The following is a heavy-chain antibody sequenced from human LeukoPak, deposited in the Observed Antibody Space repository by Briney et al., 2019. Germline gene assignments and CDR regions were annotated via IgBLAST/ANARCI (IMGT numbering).Heavy chain of an antibody. D-gene: IGHD5-18*01. CDR1: GYSFTSYW. CDR3: ARHDTAMPQLGAFDI. J-gene: IGHJ3*02. V-gene: IGHV5-51*01. CDR2: IYPGDSDT. Sequence: GESLKISCKGSGYSFTSYWIGWVRQMPGKGLEWMGIIYPGDSDTRYSPSFQGQVTISADKSISTAYLQWSSLKASDTAMYYCARHDTAMPQLGAFDIWGQGTMVTVSS.